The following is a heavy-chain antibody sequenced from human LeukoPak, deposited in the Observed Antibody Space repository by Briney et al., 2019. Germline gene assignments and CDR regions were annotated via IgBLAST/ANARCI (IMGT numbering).Heavy chain of an antibody. CDR2: ISAYNGST. V-gene: IGHV1-18*01. CDR3: ARDQEGFDY. Sequence: ASVKVSCKASGYTFTSYGISWVRQAPGQGLEWMGWISAYNGSTSYAQRFQDRVTVTRDTSTSTVHMELSGLRSEDTAVYYCARDQEGFDYWGQGTQVTVSS. J-gene: IGHJ4*02. CDR1: GYTFTSYG.